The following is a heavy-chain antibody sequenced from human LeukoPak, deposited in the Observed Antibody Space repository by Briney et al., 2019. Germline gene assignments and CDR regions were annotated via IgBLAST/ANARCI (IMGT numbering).Heavy chain of an antibody. CDR2: IHTSGST. V-gene: IGHV4-4*07. J-gene: IGHJ4*02. D-gene: IGHD3-22*01. Sequence: SETLSLTCTVSYGSISSYYWSWIRQPAGKGLEWIGRIHTSGSTNYNPSLKSRVTMSVDTSKNQFSLKLSSVTAADTAVYYCARGRYYYDSSDPAYFDYWGQGTLVTVSS. CDR1: YGSISSYY. CDR3: ARGRYYYDSSDPAYFDY.